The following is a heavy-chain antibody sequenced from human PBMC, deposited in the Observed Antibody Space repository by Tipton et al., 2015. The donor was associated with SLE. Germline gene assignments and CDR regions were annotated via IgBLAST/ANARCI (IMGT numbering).Heavy chain of an antibody. Sequence: SLRLSCAASAFTFTNSVIHWVRQAPGKGLEWVAAVWSDGSSDYYADSVKGRFTISRDNSKNTVYLQMNSVRAEDTAVYYCTREGRGFDYWGQGNLVTVSS. CDR3: TREGRGFDY. CDR2: VWSDGSSD. D-gene: IGHD1-26*01. CDR1: AFTFTNSV. J-gene: IGHJ4*02. V-gene: IGHV3-33*01.